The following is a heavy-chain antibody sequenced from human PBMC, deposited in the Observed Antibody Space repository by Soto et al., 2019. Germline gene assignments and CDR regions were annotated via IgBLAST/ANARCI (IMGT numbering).Heavy chain of an antibody. CDR2: ISYDGSNK. CDR3: AKDRMASCWQTYYYYYGMDV. CDR1: GFTFSSYG. V-gene: IGHV3-30*18. J-gene: IGHJ6*02. D-gene: IGHD6-19*01. Sequence: QVQLVESGGGVVQPGRSLRLSCAASGFTFSSYGMHWVRQAPGKGLEWVAVISYDGSNKYYADSVKGRFTISRDKSKNTLYLQMNSLRAEDTAVYYCAKDRMASCWQTYYYYYGMDVWGQGTTVTVSS.